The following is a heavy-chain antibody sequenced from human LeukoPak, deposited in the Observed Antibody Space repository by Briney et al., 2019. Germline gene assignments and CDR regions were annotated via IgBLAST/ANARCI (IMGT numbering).Heavy chain of an antibody. CDR3: AREGEPVKGYYYYGMDV. CDR2: IKQDGSEK. V-gene: IGHV3-7*01. Sequence: PGGSLRLSCAASGFTFSSYWMSWVRQAPGKGLEWVANIKQDGSEKYYVDSVKGRFTISRDSAKNSLYLQMNSLRAEDTAVYYCAREGEPVKGYYYYGMDVWGQGTTVTVSS. J-gene: IGHJ6*02. D-gene: IGHD1-14*01. CDR1: GFTFSSYW.